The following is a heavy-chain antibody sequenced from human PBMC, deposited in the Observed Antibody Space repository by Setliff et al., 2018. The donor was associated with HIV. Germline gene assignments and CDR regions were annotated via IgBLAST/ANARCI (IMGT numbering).Heavy chain of an antibody. J-gene: IGHJ4*02. Sequence: ASVKVSCKASGYTFINYAMNWVRQAPGQGLEWMGWINTLTGNPTYAQGFTGRFVFSLDTSVSTAYLQISSLKAEDTAVYYCARDLNNPYDYGDYWGQGTLVTVSS. CDR2: INTLTGNP. D-gene: IGHD2-2*01. CDR1: GYTFINYA. V-gene: IGHV7-4-1*02. CDR3: ARDLNNPYDYGDY.